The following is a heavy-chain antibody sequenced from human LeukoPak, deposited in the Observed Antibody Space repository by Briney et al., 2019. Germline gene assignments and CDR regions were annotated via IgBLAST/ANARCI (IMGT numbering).Heavy chain of an antibody. CDR3: AKEVDTAMGPYYMDV. Sequence: PGGSLRLSCAASEFTFSSYNMNWVRQAPGKGLEWVSSISSSSDYIYYADSVKGRFTISRDNSKNTLYLQMNSLRAEDTAVYYCAKEVDTAMGPYYMDVWGKGTTVTVSS. CDR1: EFTFSSYN. J-gene: IGHJ6*03. V-gene: IGHV3-21*01. D-gene: IGHD5-18*01. CDR2: ISSSSDYI.